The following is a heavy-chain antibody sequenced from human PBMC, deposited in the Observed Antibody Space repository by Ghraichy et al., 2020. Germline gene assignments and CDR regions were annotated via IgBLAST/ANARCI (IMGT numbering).Heavy chain of an antibody. CDR2: IYSGGGAT. CDR3: ARHVQTLRYHYPRDL. D-gene: IGHD2-2*01. CDR1: GASIGIGSYY. J-gene: IGHJ6*03. V-gene: IGHV4-39*01. Sequence: SETLSLTCPLSGASIGIGSYYSRWVRHPPGRSLQWIWHIYSGGGATFYNPSLQSRVTISVDPSNNQFSLHLTSVPAADTAVYYCARHVQTLRYHYPRDLWGRVPSVPVS.